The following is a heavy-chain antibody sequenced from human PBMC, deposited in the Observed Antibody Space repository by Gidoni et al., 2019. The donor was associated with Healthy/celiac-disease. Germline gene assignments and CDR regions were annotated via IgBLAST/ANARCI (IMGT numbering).Heavy chain of an antibody. D-gene: IGHD6-13*01. J-gene: IGHJ4*02. V-gene: IGHV4-39*01. CDR3: ARSAAAGGGDY. Sequence: QLQLQASGPGLLKPSETRSLLCTVSVGSISSSSSYWGWLRQPHGKGLEWSGSIYYSGSTYYNPDRQRRVTISVDTAKNQFSRKLSSGTGADTAVYYCARSAAAGGGDYWGQGTLVTVSS. CDR2: IYYSGST. CDR1: VGSISSSSSY.